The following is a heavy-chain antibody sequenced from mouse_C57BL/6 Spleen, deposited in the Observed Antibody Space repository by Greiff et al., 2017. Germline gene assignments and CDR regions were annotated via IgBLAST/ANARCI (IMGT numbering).Heavy chain of an antibody. J-gene: IGHJ2*01. D-gene: IGHD2-4*01. V-gene: IGHV1-55*01. Sequence: QVQLQQPGAELVKPGASVKMSCKASGYTFTSYWITWVKQRPGQGLEWIGDIYPGSGSTNYNEKFKSKATLTVDTSSSTAYMRLSSLTSEDSAFYYCARDGLRRGVDYWGQGTTLTVSS. CDR2: IYPGSGST. CDR3: ARDGLRRGVDY. CDR1: GYTFTSYW.